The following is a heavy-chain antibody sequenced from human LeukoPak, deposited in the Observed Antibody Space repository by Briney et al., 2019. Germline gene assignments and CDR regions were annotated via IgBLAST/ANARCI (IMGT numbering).Heavy chain of an antibody. CDR2: INTNTGNP. CDR1: VYTFTSYA. J-gene: IGHJ4*02. Sequence: GASVKVSCKASVYTFTSYAMNWVRQAPGQGLEWMGWINTNTGNPTYAQGFTGRFVFSLDTSVSTAYLQICSLKAEDTAVYYCARAPEYCSSTSCYDGYFDYWGQGTLVTVSS. CDR3: ARAPEYCSSTSCYDGYFDY. D-gene: IGHD2-2*01. V-gene: IGHV7-4-1*01.